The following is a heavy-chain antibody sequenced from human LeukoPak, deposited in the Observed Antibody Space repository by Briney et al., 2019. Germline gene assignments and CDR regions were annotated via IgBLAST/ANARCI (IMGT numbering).Heavy chain of an antibody. V-gene: IGHV3-49*03. D-gene: IGHD6-13*01. CDR2: IRSKAYGGTT. CDR1: GFTFGDYA. CDR3: AKARIAAAGTGAFDV. Sequence: GGSLRLSCTASGFTFGDYAMSWFRQAPGKGLEWVGFIRSKAYGGTTEYAASVKGRFTISRDDSKSIAYLQMNSLRDEDTAVYFCAKARIAAAGTGAFDVWGQGTMVTVSS. J-gene: IGHJ3*01.